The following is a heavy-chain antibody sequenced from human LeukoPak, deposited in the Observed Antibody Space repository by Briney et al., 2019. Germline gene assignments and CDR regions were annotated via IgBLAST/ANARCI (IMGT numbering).Heavy chain of an antibody. CDR1: GFTFSSYA. CDR3: ARVVVAATTYDY. J-gene: IGHJ4*02. V-gene: IGHV3-23*01. Sequence: GGSLRLSCAASGFTFSSYAMSWVRQAPGKGLEWVSAISGSGGSTYYPDSVKGRFTISRDNSKNTLYLQMNSLRAEDTAVYYCARVVVAATTYDYWGQGTLVTVSS. D-gene: IGHD2-15*01. CDR2: ISGSGGST.